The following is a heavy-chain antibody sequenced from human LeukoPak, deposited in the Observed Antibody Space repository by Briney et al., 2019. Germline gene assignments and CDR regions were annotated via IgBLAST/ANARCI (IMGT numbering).Heavy chain of an antibody. V-gene: IGHV3-30*03. CDR3: ARGLSGWYLESYFDY. D-gene: IGHD6-19*01. J-gene: IGHJ4*02. CDR1: GFTFSSYG. Sequence: GGSLRLSCAASGFTFSSYGMHWVRQAPGKGLEWVAVISYDGSNKYYADSVKGRFTISRDNSKNTLYLQMNSLRAEDTAVYYCARGLSGWYLESYFDYWGQGTLVTVSS. CDR2: ISYDGSNK.